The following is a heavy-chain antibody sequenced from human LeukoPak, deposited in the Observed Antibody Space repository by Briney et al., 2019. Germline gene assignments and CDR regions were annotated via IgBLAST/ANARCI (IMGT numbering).Heavy chain of an antibody. CDR3: ARAGGGYYYYYMDV. Sequence: SETLSLTCTVSGYSISSGYYWGWIRQPPGKGLEWIGSIYHSGSTYYNPSLKSRVTISVDTSKNQFSLKLSSVTAADTAVYYCARAGGGYYYYYMDVWGKGTTVTVSS. CDR1: GYSISSGYY. D-gene: IGHD1-1*01. V-gene: IGHV4-38-2*02. CDR2: IYHSGST. J-gene: IGHJ6*03.